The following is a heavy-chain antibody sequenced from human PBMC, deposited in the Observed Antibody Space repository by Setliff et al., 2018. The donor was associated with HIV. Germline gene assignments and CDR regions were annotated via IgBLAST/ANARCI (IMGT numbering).Heavy chain of an antibody. CDR2: IYPSGTT. CDR1: GGSISSSSYY. CDR3: ARDGRTKGVYSHWHFDL. V-gene: IGHV4-39*07. Sequence: PSETLSLTCTVSGGSISSSSYYWGWIRQPPGKGLEWIGSIYPSGTTYYNPSLKRRVTISVDTSKNQFSLRLRSVTAADTAVYYCARDGRTKGVYSHWHFDLWGRGNLVTVSS. J-gene: IGHJ2*01. D-gene: IGHD2-8*01.